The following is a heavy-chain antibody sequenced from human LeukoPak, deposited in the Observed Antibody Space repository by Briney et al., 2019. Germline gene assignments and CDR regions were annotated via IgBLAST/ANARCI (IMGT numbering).Heavy chain of an antibody. J-gene: IGHJ2*01. Sequence: SVKASCKASVGTLSSYAISWVRQAPGQGLEWMGGIIPIFGTANYAQKFQGRVTITTDESTSTAYMELSSLRSEDTAVYYCASPTTYTGEIAVAAPWYFDLWGRGTLVTVSS. CDR3: ASPTTYTGEIAVAAPWYFDL. V-gene: IGHV1-69*05. CDR2: IIPIFGTA. D-gene: IGHD6-19*01. CDR1: VGTLSSYA.